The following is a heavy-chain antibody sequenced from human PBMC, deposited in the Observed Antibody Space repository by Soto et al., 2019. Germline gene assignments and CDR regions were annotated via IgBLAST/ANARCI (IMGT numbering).Heavy chain of an antibody. J-gene: IGHJ4*02. D-gene: IGHD3-10*01. CDR2: INHSGST. V-gene: IGHV4-34*01. CDR3: ARGLAVSGWLGGAYDY. Sequence: SETLSLTCAVYGGSFGGYYWSWIRQPPGKGLEWIGEINHSGSTNYNPSLKSRVTISVDTSKNQFSLKLSSVTAADTAVYYCARGLAVSGWLGGAYDYWGQGTLVTVSS. CDR1: GGSFGGYY.